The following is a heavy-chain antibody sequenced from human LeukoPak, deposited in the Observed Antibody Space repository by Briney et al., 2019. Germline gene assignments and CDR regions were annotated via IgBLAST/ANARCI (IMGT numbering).Heavy chain of an antibody. V-gene: IGHV1-69*13. CDR2: IIPIFGTA. CDR3: ATGTIAVAGKNDY. Sequence: ASVKVSCKASGGTFSSYAISWVRQAPGQGLEWMGGIIPIFGTANYAQKFQGRVTITADESTSTAYMELSSLRSEDTAVYYCATGTIAVAGKNDYWGQGTLVTVSS. D-gene: IGHD6-19*01. CDR1: GGTFSSYA. J-gene: IGHJ4*02.